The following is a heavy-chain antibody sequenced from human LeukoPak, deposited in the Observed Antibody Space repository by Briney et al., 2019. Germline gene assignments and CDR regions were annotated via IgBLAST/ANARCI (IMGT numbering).Heavy chain of an antibody. D-gene: IGHD6-13*01. CDR1: GDSISSFY. V-gene: IGHV4-4*07. CDR3: ARDVVAAAGSWDY. CDR2: IYTSGST. J-gene: IGHJ4*02. Sequence: SETLSLTCTVSGDSISSFYWSWIRQPAGKGLEWIGRIYTSGSTNYNPSLKSRVTMSVDASKNQFSLNLSSVTAADTAVYYCARDVVAAAGSWDYWGQGTLVTVSS.